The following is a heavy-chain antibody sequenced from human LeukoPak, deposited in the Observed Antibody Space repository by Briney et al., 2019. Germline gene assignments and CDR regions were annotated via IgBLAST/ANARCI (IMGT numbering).Heavy chain of an antibody. Sequence: GASVKVSCKASGYTFTSYGISWVRQAPGQGLEWMGWISAYDGNTNYAQKLQGRVTMTTDTSTSTAYMELRSLRSDDTAVYYCARDYYDSSGFLGNDYWGQGTLVTVSS. D-gene: IGHD3-22*01. CDR1: GYTFTSYG. CDR3: ARDYYDSSGFLGNDY. CDR2: ISAYDGNT. J-gene: IGHJ4*02. V-gene: IGHV1-18*01.